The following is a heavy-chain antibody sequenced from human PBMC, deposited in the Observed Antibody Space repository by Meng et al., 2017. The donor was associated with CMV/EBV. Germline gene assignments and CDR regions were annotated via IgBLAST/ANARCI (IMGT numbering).Heavy chain of an antibody. J-gene: IGHJ4*02. V-gene: IGHV1-2*02. Sequence: ASGFPFSSYAIHWVRQASGQGLEWMGWINPTSGGTNYAQKFQGRVTMTRDTSISTAYMELSRLRSDDTAVYYCAIDHGIAAAGGLYWGQGTLVTVSS. CDR3: AIDHGIAAAGGLY. D-gene: IGHD6-13*01. CDR2: INPTSGGT. CDR1: GFPFSSYA.